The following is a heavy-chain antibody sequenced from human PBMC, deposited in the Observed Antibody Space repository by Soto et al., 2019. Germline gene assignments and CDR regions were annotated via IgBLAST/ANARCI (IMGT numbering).Heavy chain of an antibody. J-gene: IGHJ5*02. V-gene: IGHV4-39*01. CDR2: IYYSGST. Sequence: SETLSLTCTVSGGSISSSSYYWGWIRQPPGKGLEWIGSIYYSGSTYYNPSLKSRVTISVDTSKNQFSLKLSSVTAADTAVYYCARRTMGYSYGYFNWFDPWGQGTLVTVSS. CDR3: ARRTMGYSYGYFNWFDP. D-gene: IGHD5-18*01. CDR1: GGSISSSSYY.